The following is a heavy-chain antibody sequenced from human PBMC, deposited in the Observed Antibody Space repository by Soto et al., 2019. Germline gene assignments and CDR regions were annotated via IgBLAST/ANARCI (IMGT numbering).Heavy chain of an antibody. CDR1: GFTFNHYA. CDR3: AKDSTVTTSLYFYYYGFDV. D-gene: IGHD4-17*01. J-gene: IGHJ6*01. V-gene: IGHV3-23*01. Sequence: GGSLRLSCTASGFTFNHYAMSWVRQAPGKGLEWVSAVSGRGGSTKYADSVKGRFIISRDNSNSTLYLQMDSLRGEDTAVYYCAKDSTVTTSLYFYYYGFDVWGQGXTVTVYS. CDR2: VSGRGGST.